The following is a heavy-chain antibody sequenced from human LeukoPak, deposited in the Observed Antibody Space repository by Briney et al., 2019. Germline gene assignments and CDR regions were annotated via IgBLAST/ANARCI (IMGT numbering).Heavy chain of an antibody. CDR2: IYYSGST. Sequence: PSETLSLTCTVSGGSISSYYWSWIRQPPGKGLEWIGYIYYSGSTNYNPSLKSRVTISVDTSKNQSSLKLSSVTAADTAVYYCARGGYGSGRPMKYYFDYWGQGTLVTVSS. CDR3: ARGGYGSGRPMKYYFDY. V-gene: IGHV4-59*01. D-gene: IGHD3-10*01. J-gene: IGHJ4*02. CDR1: GGSISSYY.